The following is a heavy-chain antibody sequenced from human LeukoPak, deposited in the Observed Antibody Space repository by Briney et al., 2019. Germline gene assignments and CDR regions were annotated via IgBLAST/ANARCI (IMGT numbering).Heavy chain of an antibody. CDR3: VRDMDV. V-gene: IGHV3-7*05. J-gene: IGHJ6*02. CDR1: GFTFSSYW. CDR2: INQDGHEK. Sequence: GGSLRLSCVTSGFTFSSYWMTSVRRAPGKGLEWVANINQDGHEKNYVGSVKGRFTMSRDNPKNSVYLQMNSLRAEDTAVYFCVRDMDVWAQGTTVTVSS.